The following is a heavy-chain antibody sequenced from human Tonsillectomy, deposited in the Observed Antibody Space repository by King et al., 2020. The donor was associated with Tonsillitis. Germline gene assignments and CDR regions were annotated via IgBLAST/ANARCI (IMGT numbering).Heavy chain of an antibody. Sequence: TLKESGPTLVEPTQTLTLTCTFSGFSLSTNEGGVGWIRQPPGKDLEWLALIYWDDDKRYSPSLKSRLTISKDTSKSQVVLTMTNIDPLDTATYYCARMDVGNGDYSYYGMDVRGHGTTVTVS. V-gene: IGHV2-5*02. CDR2: IYWDDDK. J-gene: IGHJ6*02. D-gene: IGHD4-23*01. CDR3: ARMDVGNGDYSYYGMDV. CDR1: GFSLSTNEGG.